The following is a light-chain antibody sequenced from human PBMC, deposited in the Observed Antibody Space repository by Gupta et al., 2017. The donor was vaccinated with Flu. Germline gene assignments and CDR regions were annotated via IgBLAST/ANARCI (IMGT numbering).Light chain of an antibody. J-gene: IGKJ3*01. CDR3: QQIFSDHGT. V-gene: IGKV1-39*01. Sequence: SVGDTVTITCRASQLISNYLNWYQHKPGQVPKLLIYTASTLQSGVPPRFSGSGSGTDFTLTIDSLQPEDFATYYCQQIFSDHGTFGPGT. CDR1: QLISNY. CDR2: TAS.